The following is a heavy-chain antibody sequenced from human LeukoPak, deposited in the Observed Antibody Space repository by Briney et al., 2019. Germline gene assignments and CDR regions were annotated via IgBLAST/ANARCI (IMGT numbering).Heavy chain of an antibody. J-gene: IGHJ4*02. Sequence: GGSLILSCAASGFTFSNAWISWVRQAPGRGPEWVGRIKRKGDDGTIDYAAPVKGRLSISRDDSKNTLYLQMNSLKSEDTAVYYCTAGTGRSDFDYWGQGTLVTVSS. D-gene: IGHD3/OR15-3a*01. CDR3: TAGTGRSDFDY. CDR2: IKRKGDDGTI. CDR1: GFTFSNAW. V-gene: IGHV3-15*01.